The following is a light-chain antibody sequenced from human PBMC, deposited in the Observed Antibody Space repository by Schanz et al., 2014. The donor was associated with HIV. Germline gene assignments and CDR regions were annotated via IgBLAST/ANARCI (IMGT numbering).Light chain of an antibody. CDR2: QAS. CDR3: QQYDSYPYT. Sequence: DISMTQSPSTLSTSVGDTVTITCRASQSINRWLAWYQQKPGKAPNLLIYQASTLETGVPSRFSGSGSGTEFTLTISSLQPADFATYYCQQYDSYPYTFGQGTKLEIK. CDR1: QSINRW. J-gene: IGKJ2*01. V-gene: IGKV1-5*03.